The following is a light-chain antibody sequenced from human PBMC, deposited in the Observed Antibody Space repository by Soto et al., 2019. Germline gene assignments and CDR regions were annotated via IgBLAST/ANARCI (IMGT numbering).Light chain of an antibody. CDR3: QQYYSYPRAT. CDR1: QGISSY. V-gene: IGKV1-8*01. CDR2: AAS. Sequence: AIRMTQSPSSLSASTGDRVTITCRASQGISSYLAWYQQKPGKAPKLLIYAASTLQSGVPSRFSGSGSGTDFTLTISCLQSEDFATYYCQQYYSYPRATFGGGTKVDIK. J-gene: IGKJ4*01.